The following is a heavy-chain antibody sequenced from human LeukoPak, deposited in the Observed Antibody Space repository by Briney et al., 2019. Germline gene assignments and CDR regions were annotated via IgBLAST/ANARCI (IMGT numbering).Heavy chain of an antibody. V-gene: IGHV3-7*03. CDR2: IKQDGSEK. CDR3: AREYSYGDFDY. J-gene: IGHJ4*02. Sequence: GGSLRLSCAASGFTFSSYGMHWVRQAPGKGLEWVANIKQDGSEKYYVDSVKGRFTISRDNAKNSLYLQMNSLRAEDTAVYYCAREYSYGDFDYWGQGTLVTVSS. CDR1: GFTFSSYG. D-gene: IGHD5-18*01.